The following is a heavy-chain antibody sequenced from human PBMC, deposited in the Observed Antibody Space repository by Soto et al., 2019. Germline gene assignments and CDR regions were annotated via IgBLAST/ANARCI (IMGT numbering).Heavy chain of an antibody. D-gene: IGHD3-22*01. J-gene: IGHJ3*01. Sequence: EVQLLESGGGLVHPGGSLRLSCAVSEFTFSSYAMSWVRQAPGKGLEWVSTISGSGVSTYYGDSVKGRFTISRDNSKNTLYLQMSSLRVEDTAMYYCAKDRGVVVVVTTGGAFDLWGQGTMVTVSS. CDR2: ISGSGVST. CDR3: AKDRGVVVVVTTGGAFDL. V-gene: IGHV3-23*01. CDR1: EFTFSSYA.